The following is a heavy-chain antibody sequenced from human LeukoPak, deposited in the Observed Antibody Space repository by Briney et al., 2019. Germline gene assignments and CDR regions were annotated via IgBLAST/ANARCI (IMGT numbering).Heavy chain of an antibody. J-gene: IGHJ6*02. V-gene: IGHV4-34*01. CDR1: GGSFSGYY. CDR2: INHSGST. CDR3: ARSDCSSTNCYPYYYYYGMDV. Sequence: PSETLSLTCAVYGGSFSGYYWSWIRQPPGKGLEWIGEINHSGSTNYDPPLKSRVTISVDTSKNQFSLKLSSVTAADTAVYYCARSDCSSTNCYPYYYYYGMDVWGQGTTVTASS. D-gene: IGHD2-2*01.